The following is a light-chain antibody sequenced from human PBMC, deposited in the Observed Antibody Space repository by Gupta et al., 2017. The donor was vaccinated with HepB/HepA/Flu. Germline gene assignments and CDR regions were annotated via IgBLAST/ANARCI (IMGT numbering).Light chain of an antibody. CDR1: SSNTGAGYD. CDR3: QSYDSSLSGSVV. J-gene: IGLJ2*01. CDR2: GNS. Sequence: QSVLTQPPSASGAPGQRVTISCIGSSSNTGAGYDVPWYQQLPGTAPKLLIYGNSNRPSGVPDRFSGSKSGTSASLAITGLQAEDEADYYCQSYDSSLSGSVVFGGGTKLTVL. V-gene: IGLV1-40*01.